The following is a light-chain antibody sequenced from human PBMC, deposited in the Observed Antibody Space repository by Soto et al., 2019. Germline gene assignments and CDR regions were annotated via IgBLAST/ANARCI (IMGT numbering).Light chain of an antibody. Sequence: QPVLTQSSSASASLGSSVKLTCTLSSGHSSYIIAWHQQQPGKAPRYLMKLEGSGSYNKGSGVPDRFSGSSYGADRYLTISNLQFEDEADYYCETWDSNTHTVFGGGTKVTVL. J-gene: IGLJ3*02. CDR3: ETWDSNTHTV. CDR2: LEGSGSY. CDR1: SGHSSYI. V-gene: IGLV4-60*02.